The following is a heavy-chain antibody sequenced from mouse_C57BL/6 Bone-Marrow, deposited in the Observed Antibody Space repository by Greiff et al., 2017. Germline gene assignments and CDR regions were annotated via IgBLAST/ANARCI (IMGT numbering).Heavy chain of an antibody. Sequence: QVQLQQPGAELVQPGASVKLSCKASGYTFTSYWMHWVQQRPGQGLEWIGMIHPNSGSTTYNEKFNSKATLTVDKYSSTAYMQLSSLTAEDSAVYYCARGTYYYCSSCYFDVWGTGTTVTVSS. V-gene: IGHV1-64*01. CDR3: ARGTYYYCSSCYFDV. CDR2: IHPNSGST. J-gene: IGHJ1*03. D-gene: IGHD1-1*01. CDR1: GYTFTSYW.